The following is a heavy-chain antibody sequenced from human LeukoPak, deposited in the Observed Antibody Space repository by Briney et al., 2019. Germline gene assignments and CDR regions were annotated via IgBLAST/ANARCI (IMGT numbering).Heavy chain of an antibody. J-gene: IGHJ6*02. Sequence: ASVKVSCKASGYTFINYYIHWVRQAPGQGLEWMGIINPSGGSTRYAQKFQGRVTMTTDTSTSTVYMELSSVRSEDTAVYYCATEVVPAATYYYYGMDVWGQGTTVTVSS. CDR3: ATEVVPAATYYYYGMDV. D-gene: IGHD2-2*01. CDR2: INPSGGST. V-gene: IGHV1-46*01. CDR1: GYTFINYY.